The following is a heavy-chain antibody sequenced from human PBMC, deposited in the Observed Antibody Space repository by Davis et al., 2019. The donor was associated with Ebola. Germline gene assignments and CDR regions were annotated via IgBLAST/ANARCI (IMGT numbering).Heavy chain of an antibody. CDR1: GFTFSGSA. D-gene: IGHD4-23*01. V-gene: IGHV3-73*01. CDR2: IRSKANSYAT. J-gene: IGHJ4*02. CDR3: TRRGTVVTPDY. Sequence: GESLKISCAASGFTFSGSAMHWVRQASGKGLEWVGRIRSKANSYATAYAASVKGRFTISRDDSKNTAYLQMNSLKIEDTAVYYCTRRGTVVTPDYWGQGTLVTVSS.